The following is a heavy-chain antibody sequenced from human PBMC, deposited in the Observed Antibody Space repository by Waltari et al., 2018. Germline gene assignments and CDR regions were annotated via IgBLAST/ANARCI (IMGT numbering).Heavy chain of an antibody. D-gene: IGHD3-3*01. Sequence: QVQLVQSGAEVKKPGSSVKVSCKASGGTFSSYAISWVRQAPGQGLEWMGGIIPILGIANYAQKFQGRVTITADKSTSTAYMELSSLRSEDTAVYYCAREGGLDDFWSGYYSPYYFDYWGQGTLVTVSS. V-gene: IGHV1-69*10. CDR3: AREGGLDDFWSGYYSPYYFDY. CDR1: GGTFSSYA. CDR2: IIPILGIA. J-gene: IGHJ4*02.